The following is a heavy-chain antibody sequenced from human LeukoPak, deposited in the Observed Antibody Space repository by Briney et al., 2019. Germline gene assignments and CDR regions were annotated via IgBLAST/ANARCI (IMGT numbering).Heavy chain of an antibody. Sequence: GSLRLSCAASGFTFSSYSMNWVRQAPGKGLEWVSYISSSSNTIYYADSVKGRFTISRDNAKNSLYLQMNSLRDEDTAVYYCAREKSRGYDYINWFDPWGQGTPVTVSS. CDR2: ISSSSNTI. CDR3: AREKSRGYDYINWFDP. V-gene: IGHV3-48*02. CDR1: GFTFSSYS. J-gene: IGHJ5*02. D-gene: IGHD5-12*01.